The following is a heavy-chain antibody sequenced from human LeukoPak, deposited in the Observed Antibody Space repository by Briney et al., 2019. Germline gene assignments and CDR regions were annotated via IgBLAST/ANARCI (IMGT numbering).Heavy chain of an antibody. J-gene: IGHJ4*02. CDR3: ARNLLWFGESRPAGFDY. CDR2: IYYSGST. Sequence: PSETLSLTCTVSGGSISSCYWSWIRQPPGQGLEWITYIYYSGSTNYNPSLKSRVTISVDTSKNQFSLKLSSVTAADTAVYYCARNLLWFGESRPAGFDYWGQGTLVTVSS. CDR1: GGSISSCY. V-gene: IGHV4-59*01. D-gene: IGHD3-10*01.